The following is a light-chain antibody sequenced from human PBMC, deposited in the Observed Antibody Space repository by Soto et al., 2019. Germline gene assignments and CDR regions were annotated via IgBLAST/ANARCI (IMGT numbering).Light chain of an antibody. Sequence: EIVLTQSPATLSLSPGERATLSCRASQSISSYLGWYQQKPGQAPRLLIYDASNRATGIPARFSGSGSATDFTLAISSLEPEDFAVYYCQQRSSWPLTCGGGTRVEIK. CDR3: QQRSSWPLT. V-gene: IGKV3-11*01. J-gene: IGKJ4*02. CDR2: DAS. CDR1: QSISSY.